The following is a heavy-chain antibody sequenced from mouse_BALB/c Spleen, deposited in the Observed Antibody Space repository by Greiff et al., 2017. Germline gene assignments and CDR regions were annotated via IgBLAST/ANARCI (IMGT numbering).Heavy chain of an antibody. D-gene: IGHD2-14*01. CDR3: ARGLYRYDVWFAY. J-gene: IGHJ3*01. CDR2: ISDGGSYT. V-gene: IGHV5-4*02. Sequence: EVQRVESGGGLVKPGGSLKLSCAASGFTFSDYYMYWVRQTPEKRLEWVATISDGGSYTYYPDSVKGRFTISRDNAKNNLYLQMSSLKSEDTAMYYCARGLYRYDVWFAYWGQGTLVTVSA. CDR1: GFTFSDYY.